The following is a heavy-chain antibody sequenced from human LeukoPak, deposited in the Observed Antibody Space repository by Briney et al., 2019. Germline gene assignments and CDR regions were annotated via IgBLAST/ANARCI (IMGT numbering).Heavy chain of an antibody. CDR1: GFTFSSYS. CDR2: IPYDGSNK. Sequence: PGGSLRLSCTASGFTFSSYSMHWVRQAPGKGLEWVAVIPYDGSNKYYADSVKGRFTISRDNSKNTLFLQMNSLRPEDTAVYYCARIKPSHPFDWLLSPPDYWGQGTLVTVSS. D-gene: IGHD3-9*01. V-gene: IGHV3-30-3*01. CDR3: ARIKPSHPFDWLLSPPDY. J-gene: IGHJ4*02.